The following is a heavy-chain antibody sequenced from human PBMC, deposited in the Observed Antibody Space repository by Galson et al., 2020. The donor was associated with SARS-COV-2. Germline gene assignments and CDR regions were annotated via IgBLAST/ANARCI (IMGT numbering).Heavy chain of an antibody. D-gene: IGHD2-21*01. CDR2: IYSEGSST. CDR3: ARGDMGNDCFDY. J-gene: IGHJ4*02. CDR1: GFTFSSYL. V-gene: IGHV3-74*01. Sequence: GGSLILSCAASGFTFSSYLMHWVRQAPGKGLVWVSRIYSEGSSTSYADSVKGRFTISGDNAKNTLYLQMNSLRAEDTAVYYCARGDMGNDCFDYWGQGTLVTVSS.